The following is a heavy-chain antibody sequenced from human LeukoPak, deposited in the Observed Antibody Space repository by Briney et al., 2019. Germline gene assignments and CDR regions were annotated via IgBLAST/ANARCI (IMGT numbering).Heavy chain of an antibody. V-gene: IGHV3-23*01. J-gene: IGHJ4*02. CDR3: AKLPDLDY. CDR1: GFTFSNHW. CDR2: LSPTTGRT. Sequence: GGSLRLSCAASGFTFSNHWMTWVRQAPGTGLEWVSSLSPTTGRTYCADSVKGRFTISRDNSKNTLYLQMNSLRAEDTAVYYCAKLPDLDYWGQGTLVTVSS. D-gene: IGHD1-14*01.